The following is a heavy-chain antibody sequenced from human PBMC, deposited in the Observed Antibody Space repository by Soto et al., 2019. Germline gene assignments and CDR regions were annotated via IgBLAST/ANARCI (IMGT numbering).Heavy chain of an antibody. CDR3: TGQSVAAAIDY. V-gene: IGHV6-1*01. D-gene: IGHD6-19*01. Sequence: SQTLSLTCAISGDSVSSISGAWNWIRQSPSRGLEWLGRTYYRSKWYTGYAVSVRSRITINPDTSKNQFSLQLSSVTPEDTAMYHCTGQSVAAAIDYLRQGTPVTVST. J-gene: IGHJ4*02. CDR2: TYYRSKWYT. CDR1: GDSVSSISGA.